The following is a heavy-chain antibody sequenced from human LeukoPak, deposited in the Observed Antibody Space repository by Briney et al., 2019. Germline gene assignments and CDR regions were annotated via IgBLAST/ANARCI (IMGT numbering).Heavy chain of an antibody. J-gene: IGHJ4*02. V-gene: IGHV3-33*06. Sequence: PGRSLRLSCAASGFTFSSYGMHWVRQAPGKGLEWVAVIWYDGSNKYYADSVKGRFTISRDNSKNTLYLQMNSLRAEDTAVYYCAKDQAGTFFDYWGQGTLVTVSS. CDR3: AKDQAGTFFDY. CDR1: GFTFSSYG. CDR2: IWYDGSNK. D-gene: IGHD1-1*01.